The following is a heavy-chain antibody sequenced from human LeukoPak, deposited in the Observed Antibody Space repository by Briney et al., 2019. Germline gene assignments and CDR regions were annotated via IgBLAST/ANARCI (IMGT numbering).Heavy chain of an antibody. CDR3: TTDPGWNNI. CDR1: GFTFNNAW. D-gene: IGHD1-1*01. J-gene: IGHJ3*02. CDR2: IQRKGDGGTT. Sequence: PGGSLRPSCAASGFTFNNAWMNWVRQAPGKGLEWVGRIQRKGDGGTTDHAAPVKGRFTISRDDSKNTLYLQMNSLKTEDTAVYYCTTDPGWNNIWGQGTMVTVSS. V-gene: IGHV3-15*01.